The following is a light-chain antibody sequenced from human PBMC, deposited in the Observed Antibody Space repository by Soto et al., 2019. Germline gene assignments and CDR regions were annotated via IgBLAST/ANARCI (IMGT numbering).Light chain of an antibody. Sequence: DIEMTQSPSTLSASVGDRVTITCRASQSISSWLAWYQQKPGKAPKLLIYKASSSESGVPSRFSGSGSGTEFTLTIRSLQPDDFATYYCQQYKAHWTFGQGTKVDIK. J-gene: IGKJ1*01. V-gene: IGKV1-5*03. CDR2: KAS. CDR1: QSISSW. CDR3: QQYKAHWT.